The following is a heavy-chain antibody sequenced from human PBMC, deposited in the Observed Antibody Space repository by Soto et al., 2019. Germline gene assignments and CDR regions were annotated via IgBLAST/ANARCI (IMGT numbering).Heavy chain of an antibody. D-gene: IGHD1-26*01. CDR2: XXAYXGXT. CDR3: ARDQRWELLPLDY. J-gene: IGHJ4*02. CDR1: GYTFTSYG. V-gene: IGHV1-18*01. Sequence: ASVKVSCKASGYTFTSYGISLVRQAPGQGLEXMGXXXAYXGXTXXAXXXQGRVTMTTDTSTSTAYMEMRSLRSDDTAVYYCARDQRWELLPLDYWGQGTLVTVSS.